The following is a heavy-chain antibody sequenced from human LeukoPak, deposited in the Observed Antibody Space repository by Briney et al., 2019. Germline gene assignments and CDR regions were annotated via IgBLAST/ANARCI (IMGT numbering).Heavy chain of an antibody. CDR3: ARDGVFPIQDAFDI. V-gene: IGHV3-7*01. CDR2: IKQDGSEK. J-gene: IGHJ3*02. CDR1: GFTFSSYW. D-gene: IGHD2-21*01. Sequence: PGGSLRLSCAASGFTFSSYWMSWVRQAPGKGLEWVANIKQDGSEKYYVDSVKGRFTISRDNAKNSLYLQMNSLRAEDTAVYYCARDGVFPIQDAFDIWGQGTMVTGSS.